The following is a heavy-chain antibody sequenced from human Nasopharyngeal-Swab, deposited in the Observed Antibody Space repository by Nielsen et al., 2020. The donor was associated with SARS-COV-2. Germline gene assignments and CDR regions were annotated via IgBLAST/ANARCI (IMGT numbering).Heavy chain of an antibody. CDR3: ARHYGHVVVTDNWFDP. D-gene: IGHD2-21*02. J-gene: IGHJ5*02. CDR2: ISYTGST. CDR1: GGSISNYY. V-gene: IGHV4-59*08. Sequence: SETLSLTCTVSGGSISNYYWSWNRQPPGKGLEWIGYISYTGSTNYNPSLKSRVTISLDTSKTQFSLKLRSVTAADTAVYYCARHYGHVVVTDNWFDPWGQGTLVTVSS.